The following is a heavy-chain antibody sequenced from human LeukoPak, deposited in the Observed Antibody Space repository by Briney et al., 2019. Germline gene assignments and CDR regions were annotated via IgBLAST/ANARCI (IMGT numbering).Heavy chain of an antibody. CDR1: GGSISSYY. J-gene: IGHJ6*02. CDR2: IYYSGST. D-gene: IGHD5-18*01. V-gene: IGHV4-59*01. CDR3: ARWDGYPYYYGMDV. Sequence: SETLSLTCTVSGGSISSYYWSWIRQPPGKGLEWVGYIYYSGSTNYNPSLKSRVTISVDTSKNQFSLKLSSVTAADTAVYYCARWDGYPYYYGMDVWGQGTTVTVSS.